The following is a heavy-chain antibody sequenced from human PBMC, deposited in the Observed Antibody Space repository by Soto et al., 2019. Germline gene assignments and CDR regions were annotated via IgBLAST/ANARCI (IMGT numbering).Heavy chain of an antibody. V-gene: IGHV3-30-3*01. CDR2: ISYDGSNK. CDR1: GFTFNNYA. CDR3: AREDY. Sequence: QVQLVESGGGVVQPGRSLRLSCAASGFTFNNYAMHWVRQAPGKGLEWVALISYDGSNKYYADSVKGRFTISRDNSKNTLYLQMNRLRAEDTAVYYCAREDYWGQGTLVTVSS. J-gene: IGHJ4*02.